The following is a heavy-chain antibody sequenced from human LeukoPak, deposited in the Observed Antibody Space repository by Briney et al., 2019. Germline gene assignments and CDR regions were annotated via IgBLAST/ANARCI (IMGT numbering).Heavy chain of an antibody. CDR3: ARAILTASGSVWYFDL. V-gene: IGHV4-31*03. CDR1: GGSISSGRYW. J-gene: IGHJ2*01. D-gene: IGHD3-3*01. CDR2: IYYSGST. Sequence: SETLSLTCTVSGGSISSGRYWRSWIRQHPGRGLEWIGYIYYSGSTYYSPSLRSRLSISIDTSKNQFSLNLSSVTAADTAVYYCARAILTASGSVWYFDLWGRGTLVTVSS.